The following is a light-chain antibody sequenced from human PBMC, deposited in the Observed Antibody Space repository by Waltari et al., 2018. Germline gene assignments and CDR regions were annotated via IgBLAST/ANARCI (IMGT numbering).Light chain of an antibody. V-gene: IGKV1-33*01. J-gene: IGKJ4*01. Sequence: DIQMTQSPSSLSASVGDRVTITCQASQDISNYLNWYQQKPGKAPKLLIYDATSLETGVPARFSGSGSGTDFTFTISSLQPEDIATYDCQQYDNLPLFGGGTKVEIK. CDR2: DAT. CDR3: QQYDNLPL. CDR1: QDISNY.